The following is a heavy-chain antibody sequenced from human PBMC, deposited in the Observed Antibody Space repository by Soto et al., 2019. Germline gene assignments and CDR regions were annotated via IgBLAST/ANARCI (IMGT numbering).Heavy chain of an antibody. CDR2: ISSNGSSI. CDR3: ARGQYYYDSSGYPGAFDI. J-gene: IGHJ3*02. V-gene: IGHV3-21*04. D-gene: IGHD3-22*01. Sequence: GSLRLSCAASGFTFSSYAMSWVRQARGKGLEWVSAISSNGSSIYYADSVKGGFTISRDNAKNSLYLQMNSLRAEDTAVHYCARGQYYYDSSGYPGAFDIWGQGTMVTVSS. CDR1: GFTFSSYA.